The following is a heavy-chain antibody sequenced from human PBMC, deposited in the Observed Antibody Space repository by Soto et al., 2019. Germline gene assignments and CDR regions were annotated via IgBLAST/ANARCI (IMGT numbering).Heavy chain of an antibody. V-gene: IGHV3-30*18. J-gene: IGHJ6*03. CDR3: AKDPNYNYYYYYLDV. CDR2: ISYDGSNK. D-gene: IGHD1-7*01. Sequence: GGSLRLSCAASGFTFSSYGMHWVRQAPGKGLDWVAVISYDGSNKYYADSVKGRFTISRDNSKDTLYLQMNSLRAEDTAVYYCAKDPNYNYYYYYLDVWGKGTSVTVSS. CDR1: GFTFSSYG.